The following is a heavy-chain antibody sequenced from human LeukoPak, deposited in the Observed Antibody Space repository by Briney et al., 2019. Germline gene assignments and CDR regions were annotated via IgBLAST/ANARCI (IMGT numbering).Heavy chain of an antibody. CDR1: GYTFTSYY. CDR3: AREGDYYYGSGSYYYY. Sequence: GASVKVSCKASGYTFTSYYMHWVRQAPGQGLEWMGWINPNSGGTNYAQKFQGRVTMTRDTSISTAYMELSSLRSEDTAVYYCAREGDYYYGSGSYYYYWGRGTLVTVSS. D-gene: IGHD3-10*01. CDR2: INPNSGGT. V-gene: IGHV1-2*02. J-gene: IGHJ4*02.